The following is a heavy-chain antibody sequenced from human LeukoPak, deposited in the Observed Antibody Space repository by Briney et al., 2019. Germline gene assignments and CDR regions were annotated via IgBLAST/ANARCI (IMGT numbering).Heavy chain of an antibody. V-gene: IGHV4-39*02. CDR1: GGSISTSSYN. CDR3: AREGYSSTSLDS. J-gene: IGHJ4*02. Sequence: SETLSLTCSVSGGSISTSSYNWGGIRQPPGKGREGIASIYYIGTTFSNPSLKSRVTISVDTSKNQFSMTLSSVTTADTAVYYCAREGYSSTSLDSWGQGPLVTVSS. CDR2: IYYIGTT. D-gene: IGHD6-6*01.